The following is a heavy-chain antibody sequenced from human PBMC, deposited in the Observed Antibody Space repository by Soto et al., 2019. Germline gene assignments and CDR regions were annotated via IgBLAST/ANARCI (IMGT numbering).Heavy chain of an antibody. CDR3: AIRYSYGFYYGMDV. CDR2: ISGSGGST. CDR1: GFTFSSYA. V-gene: IGHV3-23*01. J-gene: IGHJ6*02. Sequence: GGSLRLSCAASGFTFSSYAMSWVRQAPGKGLEWVSAISGSGGSTYYADSVKGRFTISRDNSKNTLYLQMNSLRAEDTAVYYCAIRYSYGFYYGMDVWDQGTTVTVSS. D-gene: IGHD5-18*01.